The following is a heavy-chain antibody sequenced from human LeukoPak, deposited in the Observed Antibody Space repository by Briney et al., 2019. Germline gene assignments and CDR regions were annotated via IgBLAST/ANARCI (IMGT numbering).Heavy chain of an antibody. CDR1: GFTFSSYS. CDR3: ARDLGYCSGGSCLPGPNWFDP. CDR2: ISSSSSYI. Sequence: GGSLRLSCAASGFTFSSYSMNWVRQAPGKGLEWVSSISSSSSYIYYADSVKGRFTISRDNAKNSLYLQMNSLRAEDTAVYYCARDLGYCSGGSCLPGPNWFDPWGQGTLVTVSS. V-gene: IGHV3-21*01. D-gene: IGHD2-15*01. J-gene: IGHJ5*02.